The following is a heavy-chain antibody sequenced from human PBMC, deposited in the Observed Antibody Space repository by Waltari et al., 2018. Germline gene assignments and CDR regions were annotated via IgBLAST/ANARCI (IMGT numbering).Heavy chain of an antibody. V-gene: IGHV1-2*02. J-gene: IGHJ4*02. CDR3: ARITTGPKDY. D-gene: IGHD1-1*01. CDR2: IHPKPGVT. CDR1: GYTFTGYF. Sequence: QVQLLQSGAEVKKPGASVNISCKASGYTFTGYFLPWVRQAPGQRLGYLGWIHPKPGVTNVVQKFLDRVNVTRDTSLSTAYMEVTRLTSDDTAVYYCARITTGPKDYWGQGTLVTVSS.